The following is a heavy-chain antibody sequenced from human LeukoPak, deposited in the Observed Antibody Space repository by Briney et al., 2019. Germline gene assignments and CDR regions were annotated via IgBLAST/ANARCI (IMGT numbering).Heavy chain of an antibody. J-gene: IGHJ4*02. CDR3: TTGYIVVVIGGPPDVDY. CDR1: GFTFSNAW. D-gene: IGHD2-21*01. Sequence: GGSLRLSCAASGFTFSNAWMSWVRQAPGKGLEWVGRIKSKTDGGTTDYAAPVKGRFTISRDDSKNTLYLQMNSLKTEDTAVYYCTTGYIVVVIGGPPDVDYWGQGTLVTVSS. V-gene: IGHV3-15*01. CDR2: IKSKTDGGTT.